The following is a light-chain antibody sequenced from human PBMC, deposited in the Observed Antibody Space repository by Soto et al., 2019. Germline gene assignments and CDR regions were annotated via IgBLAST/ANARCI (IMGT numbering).Light chain of an antibody. Sequence: QSALTQPRSVSGSPGQSGTISCTGTSSDVGNYNHVSWYQQHPGKAPKDMSSDVNKRSSTVPDRFSGSKFGNTASLTISGLQAEDEADYYCSSYAGSDSVVFGGGTKLTVL. CDR1: SSDVGNYNH. CDR2: DVN. V-gene: IGLV2-11*01. J-gene: IGLJ2*01. CDR3: SSYAGSDSVV.